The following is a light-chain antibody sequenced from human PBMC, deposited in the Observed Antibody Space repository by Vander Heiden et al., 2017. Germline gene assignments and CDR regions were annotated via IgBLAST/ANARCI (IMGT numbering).Light chain of an antibody. V-gene: IGKV1-39*01. CDR1: QTISNY. Sequence: DIQMTQSPSSLSASVGDRVTITCRASQTISNYLNWYQQKPGKAPKLLIYAASSLQSGVPSRFSGSVSGTDFTLTISSLQPEDFATYYCQHSYNIPPMFGQGTKVEIK. CDR3: QHSYNIPPM. J-gene: IGKJ1*01. CDR2: AAS.